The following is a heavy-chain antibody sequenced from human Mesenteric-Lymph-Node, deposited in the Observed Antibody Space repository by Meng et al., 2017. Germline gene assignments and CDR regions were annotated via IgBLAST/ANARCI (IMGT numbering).Heavy chain of an antibody. D-gene: IGHD6-6*01. CDR3: ARQRGIAARPGAFDI. J-gene: IGHJ3*02. CDR1: GYSFTSYW. Sequence: MVSCKGSGYSFTSYWIGWLRQMPGKGLEWMGIIYPGDSDTRYSPSFQGQVTISADKSISTAYLQWSSLKASDTAMYYCARQRGIAARPGAFDIWGQGTLVTVSS. V-gene: IGHV5-51*01. CDR2: IYPGDSDT.